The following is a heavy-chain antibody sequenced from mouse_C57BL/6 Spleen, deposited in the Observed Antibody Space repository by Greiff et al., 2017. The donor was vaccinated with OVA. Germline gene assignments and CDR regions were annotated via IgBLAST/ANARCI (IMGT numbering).Heavy chain of an antibody. V-gene: IGHV1-81*01. D-gene: IGHD1-1*01. CDR3: ARRRGSSSDWYFDV. Sequence: VKLQESGAELARPGASVKLSCKASGYTFTSYGISWVKQRTGQGLEWIGEIYPRSGNTYYNEKFKGKATLTADKSSSTAYMALRSLTSEDSAVYFCARRRGSSSDWYFDVWGTGTTVTVSS. J-gene: IGHJ1*03. CDR2: IYPRSGNT. CDR1: GYTFTSYG.